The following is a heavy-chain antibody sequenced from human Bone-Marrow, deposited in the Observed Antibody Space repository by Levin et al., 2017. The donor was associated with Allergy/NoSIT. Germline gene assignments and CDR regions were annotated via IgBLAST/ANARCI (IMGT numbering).Heavy chain of an antibody. Sequence: GGSLRLSCAASGFTFSSYSMNWVRQAPGKGLEWVSSISSSSSYIYYADSVKGRFTISRDNAKNSLYLQMNSLRAEDTAVYYCARATEGYCSGGSCYSVDYWGQGTLVTVSS. CDR2: ISSSSSYI. V-gene: IGHV3-21*01. D-gene: IGHD2-15*01. J-gene: IGHJ4*02. CDR1: GFTFSSYS. CDR3: ARATEGYCSGGSCYSVDY.